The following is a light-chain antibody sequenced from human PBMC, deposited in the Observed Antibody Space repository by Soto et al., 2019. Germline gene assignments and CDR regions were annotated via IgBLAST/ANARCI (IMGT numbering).Light chain of an antibody. V-gene: IGKV1-5*03. CDR3: QQYDSYSWT. CDR1: QSISSR. J-gene: IGKJ1*01. Sequence: DIQMTQSPSTLSASVGDRVTITCRASQSISSRLAWYQQKPGKVPKLLIYKASSLESGVSSRFSGSGSRTEFTLTISRLQPYDIATYYCQQYDSYSWTFGQGTKVEI. CDR2: KAS.